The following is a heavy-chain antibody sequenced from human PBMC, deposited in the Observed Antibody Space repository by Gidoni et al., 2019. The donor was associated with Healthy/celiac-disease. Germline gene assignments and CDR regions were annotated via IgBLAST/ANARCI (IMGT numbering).Heavy chain of an antibody. J-gene: IGHJ4*02. CDR3: ARRSYYDSSGYYKL. CDR2: INHSGST. V-gene: IGHV4-34*01. D-gene: IGHD3-22*01. CDR1: GGSFSGYY. Sequence: QVQLQQWGAGLLKPSETLSLTCAVYGGSFSGYYWSWIRQPPGKGLEWIEEINHSGSTNYNPSLKSRVTISVDTSKNQFSLKLSSVTAADTAVYYCARRSYYDSSGYYKLWGQGTLVTVSS.